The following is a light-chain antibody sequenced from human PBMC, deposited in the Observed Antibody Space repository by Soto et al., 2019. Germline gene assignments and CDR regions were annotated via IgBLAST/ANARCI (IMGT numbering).Light chain of an antibody. CDR2: EGS. CDR1: SSDVGSYNL. CDR3: SSYAGDTTSDVV. V-gene: IGLV2-23*01. J-gene: IGLJ2*01. Sequence: QSALTQPASVSGSPGQSITISCTGTSSDVGSYNLVSWYQQHPGKAPKLLIYEGSKRPSGVSNRFSGSKSGSTASLTVSGLQAEDKADYYCSSYAGDTTSDVVFGGGTKLTVL.